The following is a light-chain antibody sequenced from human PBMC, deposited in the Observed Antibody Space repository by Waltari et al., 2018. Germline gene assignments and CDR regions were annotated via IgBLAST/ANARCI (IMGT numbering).Light chain of an antibody. J-gene: IGKJ4*01. V-gene: IGKV3-20*01. CDR3: QQYGASPVT. CDR1: QSINYKY. Sequence: EIVLTQSPGTLSLSPGETATLTCRASQSINYKYLAWYQQKPDQTPRLLIYGTPPRAAGTPDRFRGSASGTDFSLTVSGLEPDEFSVYYCQQYGASPVTFGGGTKVEFK. CDR2: GTP.